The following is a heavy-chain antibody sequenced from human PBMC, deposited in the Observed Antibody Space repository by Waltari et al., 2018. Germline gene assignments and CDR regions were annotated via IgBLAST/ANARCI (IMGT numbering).Heavy chain of an antibody. CDR1: GFTFSCYA. V-gene: IGHV3-23*01. CDR2: IGGSGGST. Sequence: EVQLLESGGGLVQPGGSLRLSCAASGFTFSCYALSWVRQAPGKGLEWVSAIGGSGGSTDYADSVKGRSNSSRDNSKNTLYLQMNSLRAEDTAVYYCAKVPRTYYEFWSGYYTDYYYGMDVWGQGTTVTVSS. CDR3: AKVPRTYYEFWSGYYTDYYYGMDV. D-gene: IGHD3-3*01. J-gene: IGHJ6*02.